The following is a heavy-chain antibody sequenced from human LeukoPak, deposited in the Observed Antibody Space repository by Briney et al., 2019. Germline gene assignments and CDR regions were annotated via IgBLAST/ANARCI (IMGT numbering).Heavy chain of an antibody. J-gene: IGHJ1*01. Sequence: ASVTVSCKASGYTFTSYYLHWVRQAPGQGLEWMGWINPNSGGTNYAQKFQGRVTMTRDTSISTAYMELSRLRSDDTAEYYCARALYYDSSGYYSSSYYYFQHWGQGTLGSVSS. CDR3: ARALYYDSSGYYSSSYYYFQH. D-gene: IGHD3-22*01. V-gene: IGHV1-2*02. CDR1: GYTFTSYY. CDR2: INPNSGGT.